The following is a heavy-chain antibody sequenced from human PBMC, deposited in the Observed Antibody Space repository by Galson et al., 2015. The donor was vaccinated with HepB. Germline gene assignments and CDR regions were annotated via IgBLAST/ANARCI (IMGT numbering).Heavy chain of an antibody. Sequence: SLRLSCAASGFTFSNAWMNWVRQAPGKGLEWVGRIKSKTDGGTTDYAAPVKGRFTISRDDSKNTLYLQMNSLKTEDTAVYYCTTDVILLWFGEWDAVWGQGTLVTVSS. CDR2: IKSKTDGGTT. V-gene: IGHV3-15*07. CDR3: TTDVILLWFGEWDAV. J-gene: IGHJ4*02. CDR1: GFTFSNAW. D-gene: IGHD3-10*01.